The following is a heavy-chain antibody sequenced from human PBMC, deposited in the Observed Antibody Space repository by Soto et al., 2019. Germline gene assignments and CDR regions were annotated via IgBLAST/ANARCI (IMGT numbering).Heavy chain of an antibody. CDR2: ISGSGGST. V-gene: IGHV3-23*01. J-gene: IGHJ4*02. D-gene: IGHD6-19*01. CDR1: GFTFRSYA. CDR3: GRLRRGYLDH. Sequence: EVQLLESGGGLVQPGGSLRLSCAASGFTFRSYAMSWVRQAPGKGLEWVSAISGSGGSTYYADSVKGRFTISRDNSKSTVYLQMNSLSAEDTAVYYCGRLRRGYLDHWGQGTLVNVSS.